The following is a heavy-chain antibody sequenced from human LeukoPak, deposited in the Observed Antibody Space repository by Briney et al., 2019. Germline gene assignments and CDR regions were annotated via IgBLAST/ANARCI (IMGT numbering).Heavy chain of an antibody. Sequence: SETLSLTCGVSGYSISSGYQWAWIRQSPGKGLEWIGSIYHSGSAHYNPSLKSRVTISVETSKDRFSLNMYSVTAADTAVYYCARDPRWLTPDCASTSCYENYFDPWGQGTLVTVSS. D-gene: IGHD2-2*01. V-gene: IGHV4-38-2*02. CDR3: ARDPRWLTPDCASTSCYENYFDP. J-gene: IGHJ5*02. CDR1: GYSISSGYQ. CDR2: IYHSGSA.